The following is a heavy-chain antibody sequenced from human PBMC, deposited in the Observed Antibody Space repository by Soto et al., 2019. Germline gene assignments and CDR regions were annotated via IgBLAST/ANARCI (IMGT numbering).Heavy chain of an antibody. CDR1: GFTFSSYG. J-gene: IGHJ6*02. V-gene: IGHV3-30*18. CDR3: AKDIFWWPYAHTGYGMDA. D-gene: IGHD2-21*01. Sequence: RGSLRLSCAASGFTFSSYGMHWVRQAPGKGLEWVAVISHEGTNRYYADSVKGRFTISRDNSKNTLYLQMDSLRAEDTAVYYCAKDIFWWPYAHTGYGMDAWCHGTTVTVS. CDR2: ISHEGTNR.